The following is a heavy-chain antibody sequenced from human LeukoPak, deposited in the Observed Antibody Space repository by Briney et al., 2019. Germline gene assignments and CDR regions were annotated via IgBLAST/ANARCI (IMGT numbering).Heavy chain of an antibody. CDR3: AATKRYSSSWYGTLDY. J-gene: IGHJ4*02. Sequence: AAVTVSLTSSGYRFTVYYMHWVRQAPGQGVAWVGWTNTNSGGKNYEQKFQGRVALTRDTSISTAYMELSRLRSDDTAVYYCAATKRYSSSWYGTLDYWGQGTLVTVSS. CDR2: TNTNSGGK. D-gene: IGHD6-13*01. CDR1: GYRFTVYY. V-gene: IGHV1-2*02.